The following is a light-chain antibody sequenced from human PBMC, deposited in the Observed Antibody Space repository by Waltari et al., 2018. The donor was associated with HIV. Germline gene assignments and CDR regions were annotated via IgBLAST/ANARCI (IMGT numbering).Light chain of an antibody. CDR1: SGHSSYI. V-gene: IGLV4-60*03. Sequence: QPVLTQSSSASASLESSVKLTCTLSSGHSSYIIAWHQQQPGKAPRYLMKAEGSGSFNKGSGVPDRFSGSSSGADRYLTISNLQSEDEADYYCETWDSDIRVFGGGTKLTVL. J-gene: IGLJ2*01. CDR2: AEGSGSF. CDR3: ETWDSDIRV.